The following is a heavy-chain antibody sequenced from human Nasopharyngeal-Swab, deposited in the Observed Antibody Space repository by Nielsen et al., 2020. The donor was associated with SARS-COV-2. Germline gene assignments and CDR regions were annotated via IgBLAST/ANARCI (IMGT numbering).Heavy chain of an antibody. D-gene: IGHD2-2*01. Sequence: GGSLRLSCAASGFTFTTVWMSWVRQVPGKGLEWVGRIKSKTDGSTRDYAVPVKGRFTIFRDDSKQTVSLQMDSLKPEDTGVYYCAGRDCSGTRCYAYTPSNSGVCHYYYMDVWGKGTTVTVSS. CDR1: GFTFTTVW. V-gene: IGHV3-15*01. CDR3: AGRDCSGTRCYAYTPSNSGVCHYYYMDV. J-gene: IGHJ6*03. CDR2: IKSKTDGSTR.